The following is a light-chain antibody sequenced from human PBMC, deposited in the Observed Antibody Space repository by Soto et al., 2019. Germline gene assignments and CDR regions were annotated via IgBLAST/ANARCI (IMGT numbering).Light chain of an antibody. CDR2: TTT. J-gene: IGKJ3*01. V-gene: IGKV1-39*01. CDR1: QSIGRX. Sequence: DIQMTQSPSSLSASVGDRVTITCRASQSIGRXXXXXXXXPXXAPSLLISTTTTLQSEVPSRFSGSGSGTDFTLTITSLQPEDFSTYYCQQTYSTIFTFGPGTKVDIK. CDR3: QQTYSTIFT.